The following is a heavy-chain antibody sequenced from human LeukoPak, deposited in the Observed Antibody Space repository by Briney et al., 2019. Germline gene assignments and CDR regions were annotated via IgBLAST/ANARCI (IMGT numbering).Heavy chain of an antibody. Sequence: SDTLSLTCAVSGDTFSGYYWTWIRQPPGKGLEWIGYIYYSGSTNYNPSLKSRVTISVDTSKNQFSLKLSSVTAADTAVYYCARALSVTTRDDAFDIRGQGTMVTVSS. CDR2: IYYSGST. D-gene: IGHD5-18*01. CDR1: GDTFSGYY. CDR3: ARALSVTTRDDAFDI. V-gene: IGHV4-59*07. J-gene: IGHJ3*02.